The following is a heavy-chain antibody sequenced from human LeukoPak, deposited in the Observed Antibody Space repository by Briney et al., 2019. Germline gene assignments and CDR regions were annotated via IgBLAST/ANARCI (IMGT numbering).Heavy chain of an antibody. D-gene: IGHD5-24*01. Sequence: ASVKVSCKASGGTFSSYAISWVRQAPGQGLEWMGGIIPIFGTANYAQKFQGRVTITADKSTSTAYMELSSLRSEDTAVYYCAREDAEQMDNSFDIWGQGTMVTVSS. CDR3: AREDAEQMDNSFDI. CDR2: IIPIFGTA. CDR1: GGTFSSYA. V-gene: IGHV1-69*06. J-gene: IGHJ3*02.